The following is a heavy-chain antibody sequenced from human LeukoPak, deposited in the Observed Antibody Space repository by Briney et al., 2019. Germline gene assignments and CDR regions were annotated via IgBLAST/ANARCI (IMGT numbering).Heavy chain of an antibody. V-gene: IGHV3-30*02. CDR3: ARVHSPYCSSTSCYPYYFDY. J-gene: IGHJ4*02. CDR2: IRYDGSNK. CDR1: GFTFSSYG. Sequence: PGGSLRLSCAASGFTFSSYGMHWVRQAPGKGLEWVAFIRYDGSNKYYADSVKGRFTISRDNSKNTLYLQMNSLRAEDTAVYYCARVHSPYCSSTSCYPYYFDYWGQGTLVTVSS. D-gene: IGHD2-2*01.